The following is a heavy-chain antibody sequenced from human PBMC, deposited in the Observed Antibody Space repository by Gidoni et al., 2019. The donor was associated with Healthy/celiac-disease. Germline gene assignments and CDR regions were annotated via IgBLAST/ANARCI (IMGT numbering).Heavy chain of an antibody. CDR2: ISYDGSNK. J-gene: IGHJ3*02. D-gene: IGHD4-4*01. V-gene: IGHV3-30-3*01. CDR1: GFTFSSYA. Sequence: QVQLVESGGGVVQPGRSLSLSGAASGFTFSSYAMHGVRQAPGKGLEWVAVISYDGSNKDYADSVKGRFTISRDNSKNTLYLQMNSLRAEDTAVYYCAREPSDYSGAFDIWGQGTMVTVSS. CDR3: AREPSDYSGAFDI.